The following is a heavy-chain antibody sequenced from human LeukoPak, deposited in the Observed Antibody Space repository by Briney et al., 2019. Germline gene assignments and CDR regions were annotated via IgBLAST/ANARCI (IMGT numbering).Heavy chain of an antibody. D-gene: IGHD1-26*01. CDR2: IYTSGST. CDR3: ARDEGVGAWAFDY. V-gene: IGHV4-4*08. Sequence: SETLSFTCNVSGDSISGYYWNWIRQPPGKGLEWIGRIYTSGSTNYNPSLKSRVTISVDTSKNQFSLKLSSVTAADTAVYYCARDEGVGAWAFDYWGQGTLVTVSS. CDR1: GDSISGYY. J-gene: IGHJ4*02.